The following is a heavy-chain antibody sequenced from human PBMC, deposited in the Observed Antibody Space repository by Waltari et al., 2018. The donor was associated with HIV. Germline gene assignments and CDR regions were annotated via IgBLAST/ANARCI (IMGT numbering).Heavy chain of an antibody. J-gene: IGHJ6*02. D-gene: IGHD3-16*02. Sequence: EVQLVESGGGLVQPGRSLRLSCAASGFPFEGYAMHWVRQVPGRGRGGVEGIGWVSRSMCYGEYVKGRFTISRDNAKNSLYLQMSSLRAEDTSVYYCARDRNKSFYFYGMDVWGQGTTVTVSS. CDR2: IGWVSRSM. V-gene: IGHV3-9*01. CDR1: GFPFEGYA. CDR3: ARDRNKSFYFYGMDV.